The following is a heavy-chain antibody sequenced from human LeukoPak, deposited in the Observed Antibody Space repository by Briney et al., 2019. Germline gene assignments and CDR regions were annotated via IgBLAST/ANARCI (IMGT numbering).Heavy chain of an antibody. J-gene: IGHJ4*02. CDR2: IYYSGST. D-gene: IGHD3-22*01. V-gene: IGHV4-39*07. CDR3: ARDRYYYDSSGYDPYFDY. Sequence: PSETLSLTCTVSGGFISSSSYYWGWIRQPPEKGLEWIGSIYYSGSTYYNPSLKSRVTTSVDTSKNQFSLKLSSVTAADTAVYYCARDRYYYDSSGYDPYFDYWGQGTLVTVSS. CDR1: GGFISSSSYY.